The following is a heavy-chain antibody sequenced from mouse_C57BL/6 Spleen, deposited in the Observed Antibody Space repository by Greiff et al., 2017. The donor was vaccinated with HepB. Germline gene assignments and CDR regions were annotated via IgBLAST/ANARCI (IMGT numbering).Heavy chain of an antibody. D-gene: IGHD2-1*01. Sequence: VQLQQSGAELAKPGASVKLSCKASGYTFTSYWMHWVKQRPGQGLEWIGYINPSSGYTKYNQKFKDKVTLTADKSSSTAYMQLSSLTYEDSAVYYCARSRGNYVGFDYWSQGTTLTVSS. CDR1: GYTFTSYW. V-gene: IGHV1-7*01. CDR2: INPSSGYT. J-gene: IGHJ2*01. CDR3: ARSRGNYVGFDY.